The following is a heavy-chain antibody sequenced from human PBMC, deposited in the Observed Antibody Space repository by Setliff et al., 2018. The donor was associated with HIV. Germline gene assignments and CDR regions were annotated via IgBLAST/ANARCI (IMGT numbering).Heavy chain of an antibody. D-gene: IGHD3-22*01. V-gene: IGHV4-31*03. J-gene: IGHJ4*02. CDR2: IYYSGST. Sequence: PSETLSLTCTVSGGSINTGAYYWSRIRQHPGRGLEWIGYIYYSGSTHYNPSLKSRVTISLDTSKNQFSLRLTSVTAADTAVFYCARAPFVGGAYYYWGSYYFDYWGPGTLVTVSS. CDR3: ARAPFVGGAYYYWGSYYFDY. CDR1: GGSINTGAYY.